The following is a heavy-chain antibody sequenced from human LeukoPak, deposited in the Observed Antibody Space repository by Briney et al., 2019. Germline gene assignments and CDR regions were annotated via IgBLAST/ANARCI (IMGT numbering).Heavy chain of an antibody. CDR3: ARGSSSVTPPGD. Sequence: GRSLRLSCAAYGFTFSTYARHWVRHAPGKGLKWVAVIWYDGNNKYYADSVKGRFTISRDNSKNTLYLQRNSLRVEDTADYYCARGSSSVTPPGDWGQGTLVTVSS. CDR1: GFTFSTYA. D-gene: IGHD2-2*01. J-gene: IGHJ4*02. V-gene: IGHV3-33*01. CDR2: IWYDGNNK.